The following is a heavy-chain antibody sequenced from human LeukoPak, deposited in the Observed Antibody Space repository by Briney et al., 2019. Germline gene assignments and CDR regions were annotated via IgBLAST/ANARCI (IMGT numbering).Heavy chain of an antibody. CDR1: GFTFSDYR. CDR2: ISSSRSYI. J-gene: IGHJ4*02. CDR3: ARSRGPPTYFDY. V-gene: IGHV3-21*01. D-gene: IGHD3-16*01. Sequence: GESLKISCAASGFTFSDYRMDWVRQAPGKGLEWVSSISSSRSYIHYADSGRFIISRDNAKNLLYLQINSLRAEDTAVYYCARSRGPPTYFDYWGQGTLVTVSS.